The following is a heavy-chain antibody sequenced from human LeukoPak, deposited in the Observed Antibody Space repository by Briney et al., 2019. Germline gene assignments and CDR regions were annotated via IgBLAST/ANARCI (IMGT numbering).Heavy chain of an antibody. V-gene: IGHV4-39*01. D-gene: IGHD3-9*01. CDR1: GASISGSGYY. J-gene: IGHJ4*02. CDR3: ARGGTVLRYFDWLWYFDY. Sequence: PSETLSLTCAVSGASISGSGYYLGWIRQPPGKGLEWIGNIYYTGSTYYNASLQSRVTISIDTSKNQFSLKLNSVTAADTAVYYCARGGTVLRYFDWLWYFDYWGQGTLVTVSS. CDR2: IYYTGST.